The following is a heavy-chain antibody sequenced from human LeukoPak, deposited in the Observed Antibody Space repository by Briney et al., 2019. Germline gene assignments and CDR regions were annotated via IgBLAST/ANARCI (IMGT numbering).Heavy chain of an antibody. J-gene: IGHJ4*02. CDR1: GFTFNAYS. CDR2: IGGSGSTS. CDR3: AKSLYRGTYNEFDY. V-gene: IGHV3-23*01. D-gene: IGHD1-26*01. Sequence: GGSLRLSCAASGFTFNAYSMTWVRQAPGKGLEWVSGIGGSGSTSYYADSVRGRFTISRDNSKNTLYLQMHGLRAGDTALYWCAKSLYRGTYNEFDYWGQGTQVTVSS.